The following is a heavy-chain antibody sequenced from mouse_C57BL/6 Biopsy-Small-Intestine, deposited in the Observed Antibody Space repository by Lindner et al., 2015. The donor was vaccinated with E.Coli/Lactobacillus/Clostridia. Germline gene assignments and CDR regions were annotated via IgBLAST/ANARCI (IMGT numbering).Heavy chain of an antibody. V-gene: IGHV1-82*01. CDR2: IYPGDGDT. CDR1: GYAFSSSW. J-gene: IGHJ2*01. D-gene: IGHD2-14*01. CDR3: ARGTRLDY. Sequence: VQLQESGPELVKPGASVKISCKASGYAFSSSWMNWVKQRPGKGLEWIGRIYPGDGDTNYNGKFKGKATLTADKSSSTAHMQLSSLTSEDSAVYFCARGTRLDYWGQGTTLTVSS.